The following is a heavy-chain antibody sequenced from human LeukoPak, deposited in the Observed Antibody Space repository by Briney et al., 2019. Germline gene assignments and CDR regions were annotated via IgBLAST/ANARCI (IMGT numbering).Heavy chain of an antibody. CDR2: IYPGDSDT. D-gene: IGHD2-2*01. CDR3: ARQQGVGYCSSTSCEFDY. V-gene: IGHV5-51*01. Sequence: RPGESLKIPCKGSGYSFTSYWIGWVRQMPGKGLEWMGIIYPGDSDTRYSPSFQGQVTISADKSISTAYLQWSSLKASDTAMYYCARQQGVGYCSSTSCEFDYWGQRTLVTVSS. J-gene: IGHJ4*02. CDR1: GYSFTSYW.